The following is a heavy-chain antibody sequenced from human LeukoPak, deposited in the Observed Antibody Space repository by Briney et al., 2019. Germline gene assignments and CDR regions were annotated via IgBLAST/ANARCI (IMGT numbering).Heavy chain of an antibody. J-gene: IGHJ4*02. CDR1: GFTFSSYA. CDR2: ISYDGSNK. V-gene: IGHV3-30-3*01. Sequence: TGGSLRLSCAASGFTFSSYAMHWVRQAPGKGLEWVAVISYDGSNKYYADSVKGRFTISRDNSKNTLYLQMNSLRAEDTAVYYCARTQSYFDYWGQGTLVTVSS. CDR3: ARTQSYFDY.